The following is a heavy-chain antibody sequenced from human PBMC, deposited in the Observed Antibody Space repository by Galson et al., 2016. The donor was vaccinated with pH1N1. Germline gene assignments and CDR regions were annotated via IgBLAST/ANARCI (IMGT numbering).Heavy chain of an antibody. J-gene: IGHJ4*02. D-gene: IGHD5-24*01. CDR2: ILPIIGIA. CDR1: GGTFSSYA. V-gene: IGHV1-69*04. Sequence: SVKVSCKASGGTFSSYAISWVRQAPGQGLEWMGRILPIIGIANYAQNFQGRVTITADESTSTAYMELSSLRSDDTAVYYCASDRDGYNSPFDDWGQGTLVTVSS. CDR3: ASDRDGYNSPFDD.